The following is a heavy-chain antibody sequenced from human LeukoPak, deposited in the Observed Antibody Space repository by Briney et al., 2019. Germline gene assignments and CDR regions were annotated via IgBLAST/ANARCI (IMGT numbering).Heavy chain of an antibody. Sequence: PSETLSLTCTVSGGSISSSSYYWGWIRQPPGKGLEWIGSIYYSGSTYYNPSLKSRVTISVDTSKNQFSLKLSSVTAADTAVYYCATGMERDGYNWLDYWGQGTLVTVSS. J-gene: IGHJ4*02. D-gene: IGHD5-24*01. CDR1: GGSISSSSYY. CDR2: IYYSGST. CDR3: ATGMERDGYNWLDY. V-gene: IGHV4-39*07.